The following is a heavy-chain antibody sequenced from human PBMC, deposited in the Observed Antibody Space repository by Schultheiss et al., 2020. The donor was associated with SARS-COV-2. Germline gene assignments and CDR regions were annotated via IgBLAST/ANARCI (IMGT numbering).Heavy chain of an antibody. Sequence: SETLSLTCAVYGGSFSGYYWSWIRQPPGKGLEWIGEINHSGSTNYNPSLKSRVTMSVDTSKNQFSLKLSSVTAADTAVYYCAREGSERDGYNRGAFGYWGQGTLVTVSS. J-gene: IGHJ4*02. V-gene: IGHV4-34*01. CDR1: GGSFSGYY. D-gene: IGHD5-24*01. CDR2: INHSGST. CDR3: AREGSERDGYNRGAFGY.